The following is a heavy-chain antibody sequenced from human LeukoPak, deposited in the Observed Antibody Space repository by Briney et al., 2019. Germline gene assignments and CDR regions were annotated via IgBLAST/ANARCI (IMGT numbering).Heavy chain of an antibody. J-gene: IGHJ4*02. CDR3: ARQDYDSSGYYYSSY. CDR1: GGSFSGYY. Sequence: PSETLSLTCAVYGGSFSGYYWSWIRQPPGKGLGWIGEINHSGSTNYNPSLKSRVTISVDTSKNQFSLKLSSVTAADTAVYYCARQDYDSSGYYYSSYWGQGTLVTVSS. CDR2: INHSGST. V-gene: IGHV4-34*01. D-gene: IGHD3-22*01.